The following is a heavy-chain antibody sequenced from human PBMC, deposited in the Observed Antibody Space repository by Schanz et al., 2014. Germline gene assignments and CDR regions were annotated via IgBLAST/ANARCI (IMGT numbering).Heavy chain of an antibody. CDR1: GFTMRNEW. CDR2: IKSRIHGGTT. Sequence: EVQLVESGGGLVKPGGSLRLSCAASGFTMRNEWMSWVRQAPGKGLEWVARIKSRIHGGTTDYAAPVKGRFTISRDHSKHTVYLQMDSLKTEDTALYYCTTAHYSSNYETLDYWGQGTLVTVSS. CDR3: TTAHYSSNYETLDY. J-gene: IGHJ4*02. D-gene: IGHD6-13*01. V-gene: IGHV3-15*01.